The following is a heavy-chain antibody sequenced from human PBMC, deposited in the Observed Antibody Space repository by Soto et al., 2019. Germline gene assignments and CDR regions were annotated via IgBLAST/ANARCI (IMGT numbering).Heavy chain of an antibody. J-gene: IGHJ6*02. V-gene: IGHV3-30*18. CDR2: ISFDGSNK. CDR3: AEGRYYDLYGLDV. Sequence: QVQLVESGGGVVQPGRSLRLSCAASGFTFTSNGMHWVRQAPGKGLEWVAVISFDGSNKYYADSVKGRFTISRDNSKNTLFLQMNSLRAEDTAVFYCAEGRYYDLYGLDVWGQGTTVTVSS. D-gene: IGHD3-22*01. CDR1: GFTFTSNG.